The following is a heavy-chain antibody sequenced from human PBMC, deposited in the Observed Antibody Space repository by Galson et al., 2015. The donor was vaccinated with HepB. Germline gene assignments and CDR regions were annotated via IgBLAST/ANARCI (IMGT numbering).Heavy chain of an antibody. J-gene: IGHJ4*02. CDR1: GFTFSSYA. CDR3: ARENSGSHTVEGGAIDY. D-gene: IGHD1-26*01. V-gene: IGHV3-30-3*01. CDR2: ISYDGSNK. Sequence: SLRLSCAASGFTFSSYAMHWVRQAPGKGLEWVAVISYDGSNKYYADSVKGRFTISRDNSKNTLYLQMNSLRAEDTAVYYCARENSGSHTVEGGAIDYWGQGTLVTVSS.